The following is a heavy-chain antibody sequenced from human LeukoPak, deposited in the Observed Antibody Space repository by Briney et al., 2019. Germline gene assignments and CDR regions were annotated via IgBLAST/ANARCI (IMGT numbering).Heavy chain of an antibody. V-gene: IGHV3-23*01. CDR2: ISGSGGST. CDR1: GFTFNSYA. Sequence: GGSLRLSCAASGFTFNSYAMSWVRQAPGKGLEWVSAISGSGGSTYYADSVKGRFTISRDNSKNTLYLQMNSLRAEDTAVYYCVRGLVSNDAFDIWGQGTMVTVSS. J-gene: IGHJ3*02. D-gene: IGHD3/OR15-3a*01. CDR3: VRGLVSNDAFDI.